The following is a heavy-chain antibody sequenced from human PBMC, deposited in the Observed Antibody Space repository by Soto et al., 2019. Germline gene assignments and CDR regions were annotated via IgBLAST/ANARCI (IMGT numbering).Heavy chain of an antibody. Sequence: SXVSLQLSCAASGFTFSSYWMHWVRQAPGKGLVRVSRINSDGSSTSYADSVKGRFTISRDNAKNTLYLQMNSLRAEDTAVYYCVTGNYWGQGTLVTVSS. D-gene: IGHD2-8*02. V-gene: IGHV3-74*01. CDR2: INSDGSST. CDR1: GFTFSSYW. J-gene: IGHJ4*02. CDR3: VTGNY.